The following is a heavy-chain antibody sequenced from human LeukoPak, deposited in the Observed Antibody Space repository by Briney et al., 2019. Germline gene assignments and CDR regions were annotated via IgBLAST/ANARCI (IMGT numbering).Heavy chain of an antibody. CDR1: GYTFTSFD. Sequence: ASVKVSCKASGYTFTSFDIFWVRQATGQGLEWMGWMSPNSGNTGSAQKFQGRVTFTRDTSISTPFMGLSSLRSEDTAIYYCARGRPDTSVPRTYYMDVWGKGTTVTVSS. D-gene: IGHD5-18*01. V-gene: IGHV1-8*01. CDR2: MSPNSGNT. J-gene: IGHJ6*03. CDR3: ARGRPDTSVPRTYYMDV.